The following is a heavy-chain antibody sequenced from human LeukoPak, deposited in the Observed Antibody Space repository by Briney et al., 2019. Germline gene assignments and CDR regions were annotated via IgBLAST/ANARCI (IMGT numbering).Heavy chain of an antibody. V-gene: IGHV4-59*01. J-gene: IGHJ6*03. CDR3: ARWLQFDRYSYMDV. D-gene: IGHD5-24*01. CDR1: GGSISSYY. Sequence: SETLSLTCTVSGGSISSYYWSWIRQPPGKGLEWIGYIYYSGSTNYNPSLKSRVTISVDTSKNQFSLKLSSVTAADTAVYYCARWLQFDRYSYMDVWGKGTTVTVSS. CDR2: IYYSGST.